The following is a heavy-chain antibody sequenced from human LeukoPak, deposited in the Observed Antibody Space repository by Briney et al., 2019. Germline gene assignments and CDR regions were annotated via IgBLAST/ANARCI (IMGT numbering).Heavy chain of an antibody. CDR3: ARGPDYYDSSGYYFYFDY. V-gene: IGHV4-59*01. CDR1: GGSISSYY. Sequence: PWETLSLTCTVSGGSISSYYWSWIRQPPGKGLEWIGYIYYSGSTNYNPSLKSRVTISVDTSKNQFSLKLSSVTAADTAVYYCARGPDYYDSSGYYFYFDYWGQGTLVTVSS. J-gene: IGHJ4*02. D-gene: IGHD3-22*01. CDR2: IYYSGST.